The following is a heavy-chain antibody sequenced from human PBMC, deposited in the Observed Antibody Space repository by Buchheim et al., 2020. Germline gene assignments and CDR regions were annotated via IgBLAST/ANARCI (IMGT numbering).Heavy chain of an antibody. Sequence: QVQLQQWGAGLLKPSETLSLTCAVYGGSFSGYYWSWIRQPPGKGLEWIGEINHSGSTNYNPSLKSRVSISVDTSKNHFSLKLTSVTAADTAVYYCARGASGYGHDYWGQGTL. J-gene: IGHJ4*02. CDR1: GGSFSGYY. CDR2: INHSGST. CDR3: ARGASGYGHDY. V-gene: IGHV4-34*01. D-gene: IGHD5-12*01.